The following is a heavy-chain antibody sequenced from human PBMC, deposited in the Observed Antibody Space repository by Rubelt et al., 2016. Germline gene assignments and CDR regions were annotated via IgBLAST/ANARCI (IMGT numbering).Heavy chain of an antibody. V-gene: IGHV4-39*02. D-gene: IGHD4-11*01. CDR3: ARGGSTVTIRGVLDN. CDR1: GDSLSGSSYY. CDR2: ISSASYYI. Sequence: QLQLQESGPGLVRPSETLSLTCTVSGDSLSGSSYYWGWIRQPPGKGLEWVSSISSASYYIYYDDSMKGRFTISRDNANNSLYRQMNSLRIEDTALYFGARGGSTVTIRGVLDNWGQGTLVTVSS. J-gene: IGHJ4*02.